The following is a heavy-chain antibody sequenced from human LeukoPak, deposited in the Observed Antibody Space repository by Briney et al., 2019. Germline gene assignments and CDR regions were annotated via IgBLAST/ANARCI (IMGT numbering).Heavy chain of an antibody. V-gene: IGHV1-69*13. CDR2: IIPIFGTA. J-gene: IGHJ3*02. D-gene: IGHD3-22*01. Sequence: ASVKVSCKASGGTFSSYAISWVRQAPGQGLEWMGGIIPIFGTANCAQKFQGRVTITADESTSTAYMELSSLRSEDTAVYYCARDMSSGHYDGAFDIWGQGTMVTVSS. CDR3: ARDMSSGHYDGAFDI. CDR1: GGTFSSYA.